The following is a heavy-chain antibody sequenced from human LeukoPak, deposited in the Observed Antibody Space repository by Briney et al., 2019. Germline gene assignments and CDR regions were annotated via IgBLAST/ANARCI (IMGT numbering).Heavy chain of an antibody. D-gene: IGHD3-3*01. CDR3: ARDAIFGVVLSFPYYYYMDV. Sequence: SETLSLTCAVYGGSFSGYYWSWIRQPPGKGLERIGEINHSGSTNYNPSLKSRVTISVDTSKNQFSLKLSSVTAADTAVYYCARDAIFGVVLSFPYYYYMDVWGKGTTVTVSS. CDR2: INHSGST. V-gene: IGHV4-34*01. CDR1: GGSFSGYY. J-gene: IGHJ6*03.